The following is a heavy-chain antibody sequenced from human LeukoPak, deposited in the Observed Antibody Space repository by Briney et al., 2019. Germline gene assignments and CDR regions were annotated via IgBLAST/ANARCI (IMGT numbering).Heavy chain of an antibody. D-gene: IGHD3-10*01. CDR3: AKTYYGSGSP. J-gene: IGHJ5*02. CDR1: GFTFSSYA. V-gene: IGHV3-30*18. Sequence: PGGSLRLSCAASGFTFSSYAMSWVRQAPGKGLEWVAVISYDGSNKYYADSVKGRFTISRDNSKNTLYLQMNSLRAEDTAVYYCAKTYYGSGSPWGQGTLVTVSS. CDR2: ISYDGSNK.